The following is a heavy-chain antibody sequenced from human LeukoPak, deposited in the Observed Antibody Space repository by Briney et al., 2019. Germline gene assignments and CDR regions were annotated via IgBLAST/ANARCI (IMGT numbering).Heavy chain of an antibody. D-gene: IGHD3-22*01. V-gene: IGHV3-21*01. J-gene: IGHJ1*01. CDR1: GFTFSSYS. Sequence: GGSLRLSCAASGFTFSSYSMNWVRQAPGKGLEWVSSISSSSSYIYYADSVKGRFTISRDNAKNSLYPQMNSLRAEDTAVYYCAGRNYYDSSGYYYEYFQHWGQGTLVTVSS. CDR3: AGRNYYDSSGYYYEYFQH. CDR2: ISSSSSYI.